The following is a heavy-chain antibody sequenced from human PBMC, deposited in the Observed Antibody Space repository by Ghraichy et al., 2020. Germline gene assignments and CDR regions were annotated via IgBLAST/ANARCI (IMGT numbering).Heavy chain of an antibody. D-gene: IGHD1-26*01. CDR3: ARDRVGATRVVGAFDI. J-gene: IGHJ3*02. CDR1: GGFISYYY. CDR2: IYNGGKT. Sequence: SETLSLTCTVSGGFISYYYWNWIRQPPGKGLEWIGYIYNGGKTNYNPSLKSRVTISVDTSKNQFSLKLNSVTAADTAVYYCARDRVGATRVVGAFDIWGHGTMVTVSS. V-gene: IGHV4-59*01.